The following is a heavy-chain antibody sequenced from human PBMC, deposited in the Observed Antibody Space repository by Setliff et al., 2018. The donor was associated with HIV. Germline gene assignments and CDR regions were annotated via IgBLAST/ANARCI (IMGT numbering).Heavy chain of an antibody. V-gene: IGHV1-69*06. CDR2: IIPIFGTS. CDR3: ARARRIIGNVGSHFYYMDL. D-gene: IGHD3-3*02. Sequence: AASVKVSCKASGVTFTTDPITWVRQAPGQGLEWMGRIIPIFGTSTYAQKFQDRVTLSADKSTNTTYMEVSSLKSEDTAMYYCARARRIIGNVGSHFYYMDLWGKGTTVTV. CDR1: GVTFTTDP. J-gene: IGHJ6*03.